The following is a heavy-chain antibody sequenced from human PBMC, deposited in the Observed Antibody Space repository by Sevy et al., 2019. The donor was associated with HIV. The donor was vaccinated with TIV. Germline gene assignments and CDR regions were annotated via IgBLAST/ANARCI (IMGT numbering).Heavy chain of an antibody. D-gene: IGHD2-8*01. J-gene: IGHJ4*02. CDR2: LSFGCGKI. CDR3: AREGCTKPHDY. Sequence: GGSLRLSCAASGFTFNVYSMSWVRQTPGKGLEWVATLSFGCGKINHADSVKGRFTMSRDDSKNAVYLQMNNLRVEDTAIYYCAREGCTKPHDYWGQGTLVTVSS. V-gene: IGHV3-23*01. CDR1: GFTFNVYS.